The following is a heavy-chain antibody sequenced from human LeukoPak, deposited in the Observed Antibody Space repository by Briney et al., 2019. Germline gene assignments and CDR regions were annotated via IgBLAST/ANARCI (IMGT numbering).Heavy chain of an antibody. CDR1: GFTVSSNY. J-gene: IGHJ4*02. CDR3: ARGERWFGELLGIDY. CDR2: IYSGGST. V-gene: IGHV3-66*01. D-gene: IGHD3-10*01. Sequence: PGGSLRLSCAASGFTVSSNYMSWVRHAPGKGLEWVSGIYSGGSTYYADSVKGRFTISRDNSKNTLYLQMNSLRAEDTAVYSCARGERWFGELLGIDYWGQGTLVTVSS.